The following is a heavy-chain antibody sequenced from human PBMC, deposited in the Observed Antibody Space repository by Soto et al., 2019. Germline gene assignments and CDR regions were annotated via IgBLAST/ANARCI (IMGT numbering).Heavy chain of an antibody. J-gene: IGHJ5*01. CDR2: MYDTKNT. D-gene: IGHD5-12*01. Sequence: QLQLQESGPGLVKPSETLSLTCPVSGGSFARSSNYWGWIGQPPGKGLEWFGEMYDTKNTYSNLSLRSRGTMSVDTSKNQFSLSLGSVTAADTAVYYCARQSSTYSSSWFDSWGQGSLVTVSS. CDR1: GGSFARSSNY. V-gene: IGHV4-39*01. CDR3: ARQSSTYSSSWFDS.